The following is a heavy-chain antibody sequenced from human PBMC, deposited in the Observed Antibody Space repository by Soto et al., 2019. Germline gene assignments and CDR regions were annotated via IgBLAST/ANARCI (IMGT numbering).Heavy chain of an antibody. D-gene: IGHD2-15*01. CDR2: FGHLETT. V-gene: IGHV4-30-2*06. CDR3: ARGGGYDSFDF. CDR1: AIAITYAGYS. J-gene: IGHJ4*01. Sequence: PSETRSLPGSVAAIAITYAGYSGCSIQPSPGKGLEWRGYFGHLETTYYNPSSKSRLSLSRGRTRNQFSLSLSSMTAADKAVYYCARGGGYDSFDFWGQGIQVTVSS.